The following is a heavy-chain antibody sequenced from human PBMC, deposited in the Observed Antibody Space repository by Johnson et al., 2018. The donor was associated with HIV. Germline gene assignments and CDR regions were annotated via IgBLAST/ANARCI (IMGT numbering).Heavy chain of an antibody. D-gene: IGHD1-26*01. CDR3: VRVKSGGAFDI. J-gene: IGHJ3*02. CDR1: GFTFSSYD. V-gene: IGHV3-13*01. Sequence: VQLVESGGGLAQPGGSLRLSCVGSGFTFSSYDIHWVRQARGKGLVWVSGIGTAGDTYYPCSVKGRFTISRDDSKNSLYLQMNSLKTEDTAIYYCVRVKSGGAFDIWGQGTMVTVSS. CDR2: IGTAGDT.